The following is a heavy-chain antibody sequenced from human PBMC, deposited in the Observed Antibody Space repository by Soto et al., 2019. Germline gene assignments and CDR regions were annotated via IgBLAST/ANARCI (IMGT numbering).Heavy chain of an antibody. J-gene: IGHJ6*02. CDR2: ISWNSGSI. D-gene: IGHD3-22*01. Sequence: PGGSLRLSCAASGFTFDDYAMHWVRQAPGKGLEWVSGISWNSGSIGYADSVKGRFTISRDNAKNSLYLQMNSLRAEDTALYYCAITPEGYDSSGYYYGYYYGMDVWGQGTTVTVSS. CDR1: GFTFDDYA. CDR3: AITPEGYDSSGYYYGYYYGMDV. V-gene: IGHV3-9*01.